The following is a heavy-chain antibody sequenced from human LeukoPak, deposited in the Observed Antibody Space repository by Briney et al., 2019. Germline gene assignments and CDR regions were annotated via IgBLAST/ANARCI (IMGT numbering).Heavy chain of an antibody. CDR2: ISAYHGNT. D-gene: IGHD1-7*01. J-gene: IGHJ6*03. CDR1: GYTFSNYG. CDR3: ARGLRTRTKAKNYYYYYMDV. Sequence: GASVKVSCKASGYTFSNYGISWVRQAPGQGLEWMGWISAYHGNTNYAQKFQGRVTMTRNTSISTAYMELSSLRSEDTAVYYCARGLRTRTKAKNYYYYYMDVWGKGTTVTIPS. V-gene: IGHV1-18*01.